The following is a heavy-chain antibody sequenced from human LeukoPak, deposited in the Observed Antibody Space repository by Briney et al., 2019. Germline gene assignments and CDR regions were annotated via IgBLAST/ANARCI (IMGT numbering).Heavy chain of an antibody. CDR2: INSDGSWT. D-gene: IGHD2/OR15-2a*01. CDR3: VSFYETY. J-gene: IGHJ4*02. CDR1: GNYW. V-gene: IGHV3-74*01. Sequence: GGSLRLSCVASGNYWMHWVRQAPGKGLEWVSHINSDGSWTSYADSVKGRFTISKDNAKNTVYLQMNSLRAEDTAVYYCVSFYETYWGRGTQVTVSS.